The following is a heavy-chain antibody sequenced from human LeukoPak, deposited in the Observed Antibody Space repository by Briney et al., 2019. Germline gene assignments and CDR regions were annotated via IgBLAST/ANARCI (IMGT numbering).Heavy chain of an antibody. CDR2: RSDTGTT. J-gene: IGHJ4*02. CDR1: GGCISSRDNY. Sequence: PSVTLHLTCTFSGGCISSRDNYWPWIRRPPGKGLEWIGSRSDTGTTYSNPSLRGRVTIPVHTAKRQFVLKLGYVTAADTAVYSYGRHGTRGGGSWYFDNWGQGTLVTVSS. V-gene: IGHV4-39*01. CDR3: GRHGTRGGGSWYFDN. D-gene: IGHD2-15*01.